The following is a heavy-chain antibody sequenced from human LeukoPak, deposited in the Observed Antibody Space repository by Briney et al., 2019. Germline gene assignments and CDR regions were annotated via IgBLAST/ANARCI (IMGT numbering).Heavy chain of an antibody. CDR2: ISGRSNHI. J-gene: IGHJ6*03. CDR1: GFTFSRYN. CDR3: ARDAQWLVPEGYYYYMDV. D-gene: IGHD6-19*01. V-gene: IGHV3-21*01. Sequence: GGSLRLSCAGSGFTFSRYNLNWFRQAPGKGLGRVSSISGRSNHIFYAGSVKGRFTISRDNAKNSLYLQMNSLGAEDTAVYYCARDAQWLVPEGYYYYMDVWGKGTTVTVSS.